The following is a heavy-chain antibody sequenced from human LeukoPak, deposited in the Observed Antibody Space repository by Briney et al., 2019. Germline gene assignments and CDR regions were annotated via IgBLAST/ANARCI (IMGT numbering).Heavy chain of an antibody. V-gene: IGHV4-34*01. D-gene: IGHD2-2*01. CDR3: ARGHCSSTSCYRGPRRGVWFDP. J-gene: IGHJ5*02. CDR2: INHSGST. Sequence: SETLSLTCAVYGGSFSGYYWSWIRQPPGKGPEWIGEINHSGSTNYNPSLKSRVTISVDTSKNQFSLKLSSVTAADTAVYYCARGHCSSTSCYRGPRRGVWFDPWGQGTLVTVSS. CDR1: GGSFSGYY.